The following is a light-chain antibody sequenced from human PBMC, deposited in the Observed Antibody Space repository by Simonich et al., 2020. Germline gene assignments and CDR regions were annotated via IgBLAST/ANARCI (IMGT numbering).Light chain of an antibody. J-gene: IGLJ1*01. CDR2: EDS. Sequence: SYELTQPPSVSVSPGQTARITCYGDSLPKKYPYCYQQKSSQAPLLVIYEDSKRPSGIPERFSGSSSGTMATLTISGAQVEDEADYYCYSTDSSGNHYVFGTGTKVTVL. V-gene: IGLV3-10*01. CDR1: SLPKKY. CDR3: YSTDSSGNHYV.